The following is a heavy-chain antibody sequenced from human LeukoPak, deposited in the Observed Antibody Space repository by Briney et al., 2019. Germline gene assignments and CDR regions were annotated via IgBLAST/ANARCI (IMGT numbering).Heavy chain of an antibody. V-gene: IGHV3-11*04. D-gene: IGHD6-19*01. CDR2: ISSSGSTI. CDR3: ARSLAGKPFLLRNYYYYMDV. CDR1: GFTFSDYY. Sequence: PGGSLRLSCAASGFTFSDYYMSWIRQAPGKGLEWVSYISSSGSTIYYADSVKGRFTISRDNAKNSLYLQMNSLRAEDTAVYYCARSLAGKPFLLRNYYYYMDVWGKGTTVTISS. J-gene: IGHJ6*03.